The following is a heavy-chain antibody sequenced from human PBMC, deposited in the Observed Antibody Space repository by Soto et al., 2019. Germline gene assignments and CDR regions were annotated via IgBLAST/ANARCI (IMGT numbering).Heavy chain of an antibody. J-gene: IGHJ4*02. Sequence: GGSLRLSCATSGLTFSNYAMSWVRQAPGGGLEWVSSMSGSSSTTYYADSVRGRFTISRDRSKNTLYLQMSSLRAEDTALYYCAKNQERELPRVIDFWGQGTLVTVS. CDR1: GLTFSNYA. CDR2: MSGSSSTT. D-gene: IGHD1-7*01. CDR3: AKNQERELPRVIDF. V-gene: IGHV3-23*01.